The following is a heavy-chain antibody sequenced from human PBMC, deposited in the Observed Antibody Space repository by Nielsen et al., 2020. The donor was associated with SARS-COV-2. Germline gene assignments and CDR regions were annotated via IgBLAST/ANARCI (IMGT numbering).Heavy chain of an antibody. J-gene: IGHJ5*01. V-gene: IGHV4-4*09. CDR2: IHSVGLT. D-gene: IGHD5-18*01. Sequence: SDTLSLTCTGSGDFNSHNYWSWIRQPPGKPLEWIGYIHSVGLTNYNPSLASRVTISRDTSKSQFSLTLISVTAADTAVYYCARRPDTSYDSWGQGTLVAVSS. CDR3: ARRPDTSYDS. CDR1: GDFNSHNY.